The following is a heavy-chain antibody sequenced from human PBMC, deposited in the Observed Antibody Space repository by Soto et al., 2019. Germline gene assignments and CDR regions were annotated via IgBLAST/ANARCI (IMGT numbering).Heavy chain of an antibody. CDR1: GFTVSTKY. J-gene: IGHJ4*02. D-gene: IGHD1-26*01. Sequence: GGSLRLSCAASGFTVSTKYMSWVRQAPGKGLEWVSVIYSGGSTFYADSVRGRFTISRDSAKNTLYLQMDSLRAEDTAIYYCAKRPRALLTFDYWGQGTLVTVSS. CDR3: AKRPRALLTFDY. V-gene: IGHV3-66*04. CDR2: IYSGGST.